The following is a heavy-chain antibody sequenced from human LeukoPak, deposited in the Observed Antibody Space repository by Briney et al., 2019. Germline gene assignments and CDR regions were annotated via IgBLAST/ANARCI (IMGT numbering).Heavy chain of an antibody. J-gene: IGHJ4*02. V-gene: IGHV3-30*18. CDR1: GFTFSSYG. CDR2: ISYDGSNK. CDR3: AKVYSSSYWYYFDY. Sequence: GRSLRLSCAASGFTFSSYGMHWVRQAPGKGLEWVAVISYDGSNKYYADSVKGRFTISRDNSKNTLYLQMNSLRAEDTAVYYCAKVYSSSYWYYFDYWGQGTLVTVSS. D-gene: IGHD6-6*01.